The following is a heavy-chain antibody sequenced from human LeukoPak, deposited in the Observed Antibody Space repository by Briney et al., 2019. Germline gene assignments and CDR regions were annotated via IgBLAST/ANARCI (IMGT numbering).Heavy chain of an antibody. CDR2: IRYDGINK. CDR1: GFTLSSDA. J-gene: IGHJ4*02. D-gene: IGHD3-22*01. Sequence: GGSLRLSCAASGFTLSSDAMHWVRQAPGKGPEWVAFIRYDGINKQYADSVKGRFTISRDTSKNALYLQMNSLRAEDTAVYYCAKDSDWDRGYHFDYWGQGTLVTVSS. V-gene: IGHV3-30*02. CDR3: AKDSDWDRGYHFDY.